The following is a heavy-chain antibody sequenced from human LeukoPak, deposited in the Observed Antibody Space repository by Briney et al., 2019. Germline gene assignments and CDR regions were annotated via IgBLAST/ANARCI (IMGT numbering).Heavy chain of an antibody. V-gene: IGHV4-59*01. Sequence: GSLRLSCEASGFTFSSYAMSWIRQPPGKGLEWIGYIYYSGSTNYNPSLKSRVTISVDTSKNQFSLKLSSVTAADTAAYYCARVTTPAYGMDVWGQGTTVTVSS. J-gene: IGHJ6*02. CDR3: ARVTTPAYGMDV. CDR1: GFTFSSYA. CDR2: IYYSGST. D-gene: IGHD5-18*01.